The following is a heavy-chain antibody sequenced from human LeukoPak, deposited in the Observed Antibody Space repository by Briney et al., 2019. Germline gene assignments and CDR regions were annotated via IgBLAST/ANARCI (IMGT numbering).Heavy chain of an antibody. CDR2: INHSGST. V-gene: IGHV4-34*01. CDR3: ARVGDSSGYYYSYFDY. D-gene: IGHD3-22*01. J-gene: IGHJ4*02. Sequence: SETLSLTCAVYGGSFSGYYWSWIRQPPGKGLEWIGEINHSGSTNYNPSLKSRVTISVDTSKNQFSLKLSSVTAADTAVYYCARVGDSSGYYYSYFDYWGQGTLSPSPQ. CDR1: GGSFSGYY.